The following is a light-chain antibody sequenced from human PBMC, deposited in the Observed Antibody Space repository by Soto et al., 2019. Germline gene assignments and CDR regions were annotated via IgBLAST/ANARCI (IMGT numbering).Light chain of an antibody. V-gene: IGLV1-47*02. CDR3: AEWDDSVRGVV. CDR1: SANIGRDY. J-gene: IGLJ2*01. CDR2: SHN. Sequence: QSVLTQPPSSSVTPVQRVTISVSGGSANIGRDYVYWYQQLPGAAPKLLMYSHNIRPAGVPERFSASTSGTSASLAISGLRPEDEGDYHCAEWDDSVRGVVFGGGTKLTVL.